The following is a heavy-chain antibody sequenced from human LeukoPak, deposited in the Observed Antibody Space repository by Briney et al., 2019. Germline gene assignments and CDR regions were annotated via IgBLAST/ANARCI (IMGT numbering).Heavy chain of an antibody. V-gene: IGHV4-39*07. CDR2: FYYSGST. D-gene: IGHD6-13*01. CDR1: GGSISSSSYY. CDR3: ARGPRIAAAGTFDY. J-gene: IGHJ4*02. Sequence: SETLSLTCTVSGGSISSSSYYWGWIRQPPGKGLEWIGSFYYSGSTYYNPSLKSRVTISVDTSKNQFSLKLSSVTAADTAVYYCARGPRIAAAGTFDYWGQGTLVTVSS.